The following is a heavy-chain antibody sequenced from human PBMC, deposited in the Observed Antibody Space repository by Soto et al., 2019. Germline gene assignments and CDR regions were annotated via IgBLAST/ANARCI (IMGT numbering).Heavy chain of an antibody. D-gene: IGHD3-10*01. CDR3: ASAHYHGNRNYYYYGMAV. Sequence: GGSLRLSCEASGFTFDNYYMSWVRQAPGKGLEWVANIKDDGTEKYYVDSVEGRFTISRDNAKKSVFLQMKSLRAEDTAIYYCASAHYHGNRNYYYYGMAVWGQGTTVTVSS. CDR1: GFTFDNYY. V-gene: IGHV3-7*01. J-gene: IGHJ6*02. CDR2: IKDDGTEK.